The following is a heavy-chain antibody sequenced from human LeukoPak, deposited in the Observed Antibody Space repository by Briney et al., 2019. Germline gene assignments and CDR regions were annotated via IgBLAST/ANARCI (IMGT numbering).Heavy chain of an antibody. D-gene: IGHD4-23*01. J-gene: IGHJ3*02. Sequence: PGGSLRLSCAASGFTVSSNDMSWVRQAPGKGLEWVSVIYSGGSTYYADSVKGRFTISRDNSKNTLYLQMNSLRAEDTAVYYCASTDYGGNSGYAFDIWGQGTMVTVSS. CDR2: IYSGGST. V-gene: IGHV3-53*01. CDR3: ASTDYGGNSGYAFDI. CDR1: GFTVSSND.